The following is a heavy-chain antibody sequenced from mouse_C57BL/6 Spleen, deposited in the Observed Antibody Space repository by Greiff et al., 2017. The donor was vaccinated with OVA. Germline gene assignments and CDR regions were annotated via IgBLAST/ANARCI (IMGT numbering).Heavy chain of an antibody. V-gene: IGHV1-66*01. CDR3: ARVDYGSSYGFAY. Sequence: QVQLQQSGPELVKPGASVKISCKASGYSFTSYYIHWVKQRPLHLREWIGWLYPLIGNTKYNEKFKGKATLTADTSSSTAYMQLSSLTSEDSAVYDCARVDYGSSYGFAYWGQGTLVTVSA. D-gene: IGHD1-1*01. CDR1: GYSFTSYY. CDR2: LYPLIGNT. J-gene: IGHJ3*01.